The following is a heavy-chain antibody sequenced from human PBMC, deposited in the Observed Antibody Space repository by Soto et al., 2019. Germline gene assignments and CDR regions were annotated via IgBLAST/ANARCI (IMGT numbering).Heavy chain of an antibody. CDR2: IWYDGSNK. V-gene: IGHV3-33*01. Sequence: PGGSLRLSCAASGFTFSSYGMHWVRQAPGKGLEWVAVIWYDGSNKYYADSVKGRFTISRDNSKNTLYLQMNSLRAEDTAVYYCARERAYSSSGYSSLSIDYWGQGTLVTVSS. J-gene: IGHJ4*02. CDR1: GFTFSSYG. CDR3: ARERAYSSSGYSSLSIDY. D-gene: IGHD3-22*01.